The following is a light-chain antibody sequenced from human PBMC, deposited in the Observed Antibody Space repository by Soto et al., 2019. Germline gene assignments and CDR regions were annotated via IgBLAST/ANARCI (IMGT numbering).Light chain of an antibody. V-gene: IGLV2-14*03. CDR2: DVD. CDR3: VSYTSSTTYV. Sequence: QSALTQPASVSDSPGQSITISCTGTSSDVGGSNFVSWYQQHPGKPPKLIIYDVDNRPSGVSNRFSGSKSGSTASLIISRLQTEDEADYYCVSYTSSTTYVFGTGTKV. CDR1: SSDVGGSNF. J-gene: IGLJ1*01.